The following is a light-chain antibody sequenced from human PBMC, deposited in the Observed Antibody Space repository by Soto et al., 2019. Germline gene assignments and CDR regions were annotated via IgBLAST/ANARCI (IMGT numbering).Light chain of an antibody. CDR1: SSNIGAGYN. J-gene: IGLJ2*01. Sequence: QSALTQPPSVSGAPGQRVTISCTGSSSNIGAGYNVQWYQQFPGTAPKLVIYGDRNRPSGVPDRFSGSKSGTSASLAITGLQAADEADYDCQSYDRSLGGSVFGGGPQLTAL. CDR2: GDR. CDR3: QSYDRSLGGSV. V-gene: IGLV1-40*01.